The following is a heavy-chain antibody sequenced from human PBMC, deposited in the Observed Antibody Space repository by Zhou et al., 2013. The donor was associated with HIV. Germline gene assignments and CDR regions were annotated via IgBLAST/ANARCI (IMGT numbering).Heavy chain of an antibody. J-gene: IGHJ3*02. Sequence: QVQLVQSGAEVKMPGSSAKVSCEASGGSFSRHAITWVRQARGQGLEWMGGIIPIFGTATYSQKFQGRVTLSTDESTTTAYMELNRLRSDDTAVYYCARGRRGSMIVAYDAFDIWGQGTMVTVSS. D-gene: IGHD3-22*01. CDR2: IIPIFGTA. V-gene: IGHV1-69*05. CDR3: ARGRRGSMIVAYDAFDI. CDR1: GGSFSRHA.